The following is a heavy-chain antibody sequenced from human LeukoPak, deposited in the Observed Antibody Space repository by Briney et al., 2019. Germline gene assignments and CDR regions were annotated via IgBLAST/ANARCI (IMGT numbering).Heavy chain of an antibody. CDR1: GGSISSSSYY. CDR3: AIYCSSTSCSAGRVTLDY. V-gene: IGHV4-39*07. J-gene: IGHJ4*02. Sequence: SETLSLTCTVSGGSISSSSYYWGWIRQPPGKGLEWIGSIYYSGSTYYNPSLKSRVTISVDTSKNQFSLKLSSVTAADTAMYYCAIYCSSTSCSAGRVTLDYWGQGTLVTVSS. CDR2: IYYSGST. D-gene: IGHD2-2*01.